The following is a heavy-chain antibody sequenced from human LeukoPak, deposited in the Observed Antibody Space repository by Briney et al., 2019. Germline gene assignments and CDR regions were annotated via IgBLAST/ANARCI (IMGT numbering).Heavy chain of an antibody. CDR2: IYHTGGT. CDR3: ARDHSVTGYWYFDL. J-gene: IGHJ2*01. D-gene: IGHD2-21*02. Sequence: SETLSLTCAVSGGSISSGDYSWSWVRQPPGKGLEWIGYIYHTGGTFYNPSLKSRVTMSADRSKNQFSLKLSSVTAADTAVYYCARDHSVTGYWYFDLWGRGTLATVSS. V-gene: IGHV4-30-2*01. CDR1: GGSISSGDYS.